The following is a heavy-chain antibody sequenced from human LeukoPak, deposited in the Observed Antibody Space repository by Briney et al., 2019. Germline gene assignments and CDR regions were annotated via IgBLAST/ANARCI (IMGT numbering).Heavy chain of an antibody. J-gene: IGHJ5*02. CDR2: ISSSSSYT. D-gene: IGHD6-19*01. Sequence: GGSLRLSCAASGFTFDDYGMSWIRQAPGRGLEWVSYISSSSSYTNYADSVKGRFTISRDNAKNSLYLQMNSLRAEDTAVYYCARDRSAVAGPNNWFDPWGQGTLVTVSS. CDR3: ARDRSAVAGPNNWFDP. V-gene: IGHV3-11*06. CDR1: GFTFDDYG.